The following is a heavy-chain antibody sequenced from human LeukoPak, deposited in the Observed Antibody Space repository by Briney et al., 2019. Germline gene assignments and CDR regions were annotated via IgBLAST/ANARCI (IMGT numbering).Heavy chain of an antibody. D-gene: IGHD3-10*01. V-gene: IGHV3-15*07. CDR2: IKRKTEGGTT. Sequence: GGSLRLSCAASGFTFSDAWMNWVRQAPGKGLEWVGRIKRKTEGGTTDYGAPVKGRFTISRDDSKNTLYLQMNSLKTEDTAFYYCTTGNFGPYWGQGTLVTVSS. CDR3: TTGNFGPY. J-gene: IGHJ4*02. CDR1: GFTFSDAW.